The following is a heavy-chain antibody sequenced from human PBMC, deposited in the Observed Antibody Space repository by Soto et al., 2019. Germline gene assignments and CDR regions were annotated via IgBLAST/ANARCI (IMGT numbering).Heavy chain of an antibody. CDR2: IIPIFGTA. D-gene: IGHD3-10*01. CDR1: GGTFSSYA. CDR3: ARVGFGELFYGMDV. Sequence: ASVKVSCKASGGTFSSYAISWVRQAPGQGLEWMGGIIPIFGTANYAQKFQGRVTITADESTSTAYMELSSLRSEDTAVYYCARVGFGELFYGMDVWGQGTTVTVSS. J-gene: IGHJ6*02. V-gene: IGHV1-69*13.